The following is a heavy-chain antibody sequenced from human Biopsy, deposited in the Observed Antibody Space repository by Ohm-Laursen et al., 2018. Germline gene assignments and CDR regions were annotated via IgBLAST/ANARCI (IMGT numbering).Heavy chain of an antibody. J-gene: IGHJ2*01. Sequence: SVKVSCKASGYTFTDSYMHWVRQAPGQGLEWMGWINPNSGGTNYAQKFQGRVTMTRDTSISTAYMELNRLRSDDTAVYYCARGGLNYWYFDLWGRGTLATVSS. CDR1: GYTFTDSY. D-gene: IGHD1-26*01. V-gene: IGHV1-2*02. CDR2: INPNSGGT. CDR3: ARGGLNYWYFDL.